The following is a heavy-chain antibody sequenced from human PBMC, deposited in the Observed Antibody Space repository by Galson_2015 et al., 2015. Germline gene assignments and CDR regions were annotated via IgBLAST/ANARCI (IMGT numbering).Heavy chain of an antibody. J-gene: IGHJ4*02. Sequence: TLSLTCTVSGGSISSGDYYWSWIRQHPGQGLEWIGYIYYSGSTYYNPSLKSRVTISIDTSKNQFSLKLSSVTAADTAVYYCARVSRGVWDYWGQGTLVTVSS. V-gene: IGHV4-31*03. CDR1: GGSISSGDYY. CDR3: ARVSRGVWDY. D-gene: IGHD3-10*01. CDR2: IYYSGST.